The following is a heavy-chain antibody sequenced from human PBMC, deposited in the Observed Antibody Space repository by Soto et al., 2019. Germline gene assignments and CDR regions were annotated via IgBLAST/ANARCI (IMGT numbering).Heavy chain of an antibody. CDR2: ISAYNGNT. V-gene: IGHV1-18*01. Sequence: QVKLVQSGAEVKKPGASVKVSCKASGYTFPTYDITWVRQTPGQGLEWMGWISAYNGNTNYAQKLQGRVTMTTDTSTSTAYMELRSLRSDDTAVYRCARALMYKWNGWFDPWGQGTLVTVSS. CDR1: GYTFPTYD. D-gene: IGHD1-20*01. J-gene: IGHJ5*02. CDR3: ARALMYKWNGWFDP.